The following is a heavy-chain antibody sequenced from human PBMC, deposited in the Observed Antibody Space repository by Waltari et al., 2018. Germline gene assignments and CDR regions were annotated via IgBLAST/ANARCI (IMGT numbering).Heavy chain of an antibody. CDR3: ARDFNWGWDF. V-gene: IGHV3-7*03. Sequence: EVQLGDSGGGLVQPGGSLGLPCPASGLTFSSNWMSWVRQAPGRGLEWLANIKPDGSQQYYVDSVRGRFSISRDNAKNSLYLQLNSLRAEDTAIYYCARDFNWGWDFWGQGTLVTVSS. J-gene: IGHJ4*02. CDR1: GLTFSSNW. CDR2: IKPDGSQQ. D-gene: IGHD7-27*01.